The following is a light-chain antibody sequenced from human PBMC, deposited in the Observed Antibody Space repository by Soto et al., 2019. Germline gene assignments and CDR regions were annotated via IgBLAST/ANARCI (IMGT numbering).Light chain of an antibody. J-gene: IGKJ5*01. CDR1: LSVSVY. CDR2: DAS. V-gene: IGKV3-11*01. Sequence: FVLTQSPSTLSLSPGERATLSCRTSLSVSVYLDWYQQKPGQAPRLLISDASNRATGIPARSSGSGSGTDFTLTISSLEPEDFAVYYCHQRQYWPPITFGQGTRLEIK. CDR3: HQRQYWPPIT.